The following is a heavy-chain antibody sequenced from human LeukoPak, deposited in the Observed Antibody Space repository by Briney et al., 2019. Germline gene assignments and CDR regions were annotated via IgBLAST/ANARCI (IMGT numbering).Heavy chain of an antibody. CDR1: GFTVSSNY. D-gene: IGHD3-10*01. J-gene: IGHJ3*02. CDR2: IYSGGST. Sequence: GGSLRLSCAASGFTVSSNYMSWVRQAPGKGLEWVSVIYSGGSTYFADSVKGRFTISRDNSKNTLYLQMNSLRAEDTAVYYCAKDLWFGELFDGAFDIWGQGTMVTVSS. V-gene: IGHV3-53*05. CDR3: AKDLWFGELFDGAFDI.